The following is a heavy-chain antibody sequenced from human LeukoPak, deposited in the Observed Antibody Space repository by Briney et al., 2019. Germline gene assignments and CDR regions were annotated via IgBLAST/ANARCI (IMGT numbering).Heavy chain of an antibody. V-gene: IGHV3-33*08. J-gene: IGHJ4*02. D-gene: IGHD3-22*01. CDR2: IWYDGSNK. CDR3: ARAFGYDSSGYLSGY. Sequence: GGSLRLSCAASGFTFSSYAMSWVRQAPGKGLEWVAVIWYDGSNKYYADSVKGRFTISRDNSKNTLYLQMNSLRAEDTAVYYCARAFGYDSSGYLSGYWGQGTLVTVSS. CDR1: GFTFSSYA.